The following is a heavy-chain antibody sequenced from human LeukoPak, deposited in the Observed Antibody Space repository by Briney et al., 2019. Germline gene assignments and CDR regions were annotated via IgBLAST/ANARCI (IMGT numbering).Heavy chain of an antibody. CDR2: IHNSGST. CDR1: GGSISGSSYS. Sequence: PSETLSLTCTVSGGSISGSSYSWGWIRQPPGKGLEWIGSIHNSGSTYDNPSLKSRVTISVDTSKNQFSLKLIPVTAADTAIYYCARRGQRTARSFDYWGQGTLVTVSS. J-gene: IGHJ4*02. D-gene: IGHD1-1*01. V-gene: IGHV4-39*01. CDR3: ARRGQRTARSFDY.